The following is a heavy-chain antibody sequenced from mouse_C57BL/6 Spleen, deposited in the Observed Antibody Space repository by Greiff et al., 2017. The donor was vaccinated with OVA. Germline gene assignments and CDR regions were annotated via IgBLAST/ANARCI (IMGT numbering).Heavy chain of an antibody. CDR2: IYPGDGDT. D-gene: IGHD2-3*01. CDR3: ARGYDGYYGAMDY. Sequence: VQLQESGPELVKPGASVKISCKASGYAFSSSWMNWVKQRPGKGLEWIGRIYPGDGDTNYNGKFKGKATLTADKSSSTAYMQLSSLTSEDSAVYFCARGYDGYYGAMDYWGQGTSVTVSS. CDR1: GYAFSSSW. J-gene: IGHJ4*01. V-gene: IGHV1-82*01.